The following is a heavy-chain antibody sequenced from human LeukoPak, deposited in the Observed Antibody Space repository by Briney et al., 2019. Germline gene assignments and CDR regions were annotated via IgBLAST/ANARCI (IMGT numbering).Heavy chain of an antibody. Sequence: SGGSLRLSCAASGFTFSSYEMNWVRQAPGKGLEWVSYISSSGSTIYYADSVKGRFTISRDNFQNTLFLQLNNLRVDDTAVYYCAKVNYYHPYFWGQGTLVTVSS. D-gene: IGHD3-22*01. V-gene: IGHV3-48*03. J-gene: IGHJ4*02. CDR2: ISSSGSTI. CDR1: GFTFSSYE. CDR3: AKVNYYHPYF.